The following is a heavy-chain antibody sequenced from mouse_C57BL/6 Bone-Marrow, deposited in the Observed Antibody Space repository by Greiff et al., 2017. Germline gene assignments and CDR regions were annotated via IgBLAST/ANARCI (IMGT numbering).Heavy chain of an antibody. CDR3: ARQYYYGSSPAWFAD. Sequence: DVKLVESGGGLVQPGGSLKLSCSASGFTFSDYYMYWVRQTPEKRLEWVAYISNGGGSTYYPDTVKGRFTISRDNAKNALYLQLSRLKSEDTAMYYCARQYYYGSSPAWFADWGQGTLVTVSA. D-gene: IGHD1-1*01. V-gene: IGHV5-12*01. J-gene: IGHJ3*01. CDR1: GFTFSDYY. CDR2: ISNGGGST.